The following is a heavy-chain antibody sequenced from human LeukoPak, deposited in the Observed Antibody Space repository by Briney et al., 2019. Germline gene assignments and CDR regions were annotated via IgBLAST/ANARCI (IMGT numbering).Heavy chain of an antibody. J-gene: IGHJ4*02. Sequence: GGSLRLSCAASGFTFSSYSMNWVRQAPGKGLEWVSGFSGSGGSTYYADSVKGRFTISRDISKNTLYLQMNSLRAEDTAVYYCAKGSSSGYYYGYFDYWGQGTLVTVSS. CDR2: FSGSGGST. CDR1: GFTFSSYS. V-gene: IGHV3-23*01. D-gene: IGHD3-22*01. CDR3: AKGSSSGYYYGYFDY.